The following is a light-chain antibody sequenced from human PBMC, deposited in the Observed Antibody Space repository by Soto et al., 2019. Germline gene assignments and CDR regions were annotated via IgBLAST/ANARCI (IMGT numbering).Light chain of an antibody. CDR1: QSVTNS. CDR2: DAS. J-gene: IGKJ4*01. CDR3: HQHAESPLT. V-gene: IGKV3-11*01. Sequence: EIVLTQSPVTLSLSPGERATLSCRASQSVTNSLAWYQQKPGQAPRLLVYDASNRATGIPTRFSGSGSGTDFTLTISNLEPEDFAVYYCHQHAESPLTFGGGTKVDIK.